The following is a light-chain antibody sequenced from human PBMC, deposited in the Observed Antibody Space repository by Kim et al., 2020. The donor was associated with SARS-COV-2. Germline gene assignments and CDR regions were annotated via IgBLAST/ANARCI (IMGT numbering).Light chain of an antibody. J-gene: IGKJ4*01. CDR2: DAS. CDR3: QQRRDWPLT. Sequence: PGETATLSCRASQYVGAWLAWYQQRPGQAPRLLICDASNRAPGIPARVSGSGSGTDFTLTIRSLEPEDLGVYYCQQRRDWPLTFGGGTKVDIK. V-gene: IGKV3-11*01. CDR1: QYVGAW.